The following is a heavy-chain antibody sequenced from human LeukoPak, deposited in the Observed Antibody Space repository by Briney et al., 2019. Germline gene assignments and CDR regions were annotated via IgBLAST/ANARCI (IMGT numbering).Heavy chain of an antibody. CDR3: ARVRMVRGVIIAYNWFDP. Sequence: SETLSLTCTVSGGSISTYYWNWIRQPPGKGLEWIGEINHSGSTNYNPSLKSRVTISVDTSKNQFSLKLSSVTAADTAVYYCARVRMVRGVIIAYNWFDPWGQGTLVTVSS. D-gene: IGHD3-10*01. CDR2: INHSGST. J-gene: IGHJ5*02. V-gene: IGHV4-34*01. CDR1: GGSISTYY.